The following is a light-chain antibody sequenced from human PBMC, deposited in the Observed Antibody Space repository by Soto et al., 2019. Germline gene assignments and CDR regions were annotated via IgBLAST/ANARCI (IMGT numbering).Light chain of an antibody. Sequence: DIVMTQSPDSLAVSLGERATINCKSSQSVLYSSNNKNYLAWYQQKPGQPPKLLIYWASTRESGVPDRFSGSGSGTDFTLTISSLQAEDVAVYYCQQYYSNPLTLGQGTKVEIK. CDR3: QQYYSNPLT. V-gene: IGKV4-1*01. J-gene: IGKJ1*01. CDR2: WAS. CDR1: QSVLYSSNNKNY.